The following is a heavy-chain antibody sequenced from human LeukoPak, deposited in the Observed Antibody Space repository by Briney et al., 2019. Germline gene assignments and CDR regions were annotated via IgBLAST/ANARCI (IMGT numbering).Heavy chain of an antibody. D-gene: IGHD3-10*01. CDR2: IDHSGSN. Sequence: SETLTLTCEVYGGSLSGYRWTWIRQPPGKGLEWIGEIDHSGSNTYTSSLEERVTIMANNSKNQFSLSLTSVTAADTAVYYCARVFGYYYSYLDVWGKGTTVTVSS. CDR3: ARVFGYYYSYLDV. CDR1: GGSLSGYR. J-gene: IGHJ6*03. V-gene: IGHV4-34*01.